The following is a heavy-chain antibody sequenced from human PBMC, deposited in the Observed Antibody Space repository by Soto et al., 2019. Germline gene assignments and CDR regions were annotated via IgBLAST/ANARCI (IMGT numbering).Heavy chain of an antibody. CDR2: ISSSSSTI. CDR1: GFTFSSYS. J-gene: IGHJ4*02. CDR3: ARHPILENFDY. Sequence: GGSLRLSCAASGFTFSSYSMNWVRQAPGKGLEWVSYISSSSSTIYYADSVKGRFTISRDNAKNSLYLQMNSLRAEDTAVYYCARHPILENFDYWGQGTLVTVSS. V-gene: IGHV3-48*01.